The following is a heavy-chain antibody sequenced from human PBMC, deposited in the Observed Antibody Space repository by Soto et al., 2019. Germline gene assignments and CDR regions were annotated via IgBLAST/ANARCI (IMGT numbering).Heavy chain of an antibody. CDR1: GFTFSNYA. Sequence: GGSLRLSCAASGFTFSNYAMIWVRQAPGKGLEWVSGISGRDTMTYYADSVKGRFTISRDNSKSTLYLQMNSLRADDTAVYYCAKGAIYDWNRVLNDWGQGTLVTAPQ. CDR2: ISGRDTMT. J-gene: IGHJ4*02. CDR3: AKGAIYDWNRVLND. V-gene: IGHV3-23*01. D-gene: IGHD1-20*01.